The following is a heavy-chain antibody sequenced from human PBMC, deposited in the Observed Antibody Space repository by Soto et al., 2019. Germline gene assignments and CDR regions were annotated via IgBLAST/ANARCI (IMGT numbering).Heavy chain of an antibody. CDR1: GYTFTGYY. J-gene: IGHJ5*02. CDR2: INPNSGGT. Sequence: ASVKVSCKASGYTFTGYYMHWVRQAPGQGLEWMGWINPNSGGTNYAQKFQGRVTMTRDTSISTAYMELSRLRSDDTAVYYCARERVLMVYAIQNWFDPWGQGTLVTV. D-gene: IGHD2-8*01. CDR3: ARERVLMVYAIQNWFDP. V-gene: IGHV1-2*02.